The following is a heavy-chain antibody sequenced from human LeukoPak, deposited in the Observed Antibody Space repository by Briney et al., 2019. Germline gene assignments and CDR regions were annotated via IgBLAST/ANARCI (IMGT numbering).Heavy chain of an antibody. CDR3: AKVRGCYDSSGYYHDY. Sequence: GGSLRLSCAVSGFTFSSYAMSWVRQAPGKGLEWVSGISSSAGTTYYADSVKGRFTISRDNSKNTLYLQMNSLRAEDTAVYYCAKVRGCYDSSGYYHDYWGQGTLVTVSS. CDR2: ISSSAGTT. D-gene: IGHD3-22*01. V-gene: IGHV3-23*01. J-gene: IGHJ4*02. CDR1: GFTFSSYA.